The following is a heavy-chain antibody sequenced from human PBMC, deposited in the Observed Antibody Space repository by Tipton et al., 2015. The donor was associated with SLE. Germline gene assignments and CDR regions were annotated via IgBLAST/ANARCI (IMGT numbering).Heavy chain of an antibody. CDR3: ARSTVATDYSYNRFDP. V-gene: IGHV1-18*01. CDR1: GYTFTSYG. Sequence: QLVQSGPEVKKPGASVKVSCKASGYTFTSYGISWVRQAPGQGLEWMGWISAYNGNTNYAQRFQDRVTMTTDTSTSTAYMELRSLRSGDTAVYYCARSTVATDYSYNRFDPWGQGTLVTVSS. J-gene: IGHJ5*02. D-gene: IGHD5-12*01. CDR2: ISAYNGNT.